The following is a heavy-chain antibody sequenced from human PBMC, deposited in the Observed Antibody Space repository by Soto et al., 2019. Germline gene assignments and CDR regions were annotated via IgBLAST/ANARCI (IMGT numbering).Heavy chain of an antibody. CDR2: IYSGGST. J-gene: IGHJ4*02. D-gene: IGHD3-10*01. CDR3: ASAMVRGVYYFDY. V-gene: IGHV3-53*01. Sequence: PGGSLRLSCAASGFTVSSNYMSWVRQAPGKGLEWVSVIYSGGSTYYADSVKGRFTISRDNSKNTLYLQMNSLRAEDTAVYYCASAMVRGVYYFDYWGQGTLVTVSS. CDR1: GFTVSSNY.